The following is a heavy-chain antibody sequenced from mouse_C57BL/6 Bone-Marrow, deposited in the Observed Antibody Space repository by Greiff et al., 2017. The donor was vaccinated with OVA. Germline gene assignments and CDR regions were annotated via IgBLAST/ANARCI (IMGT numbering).Heavy chain of an antibody. J-gene: IGHJ2*01. Sequence: QVQLQQPGAELVKPGASVKVSCKASGYTFTSYWMHWVKQRPGQGLEWIGRIHPSDSDTNYNQKFKGKATLTVDKSSSTAYMQLSSLTSKDSAVYYCAMPLYGSTLFDYWGQGTTLTVSS. V-gene: IGHV1-74*01. D-gene: IGHD1-1*01. CDR3: AMPLYGSTLFDY. CDR2: IHPSDSDT. CDR1: GYTFTSYW.